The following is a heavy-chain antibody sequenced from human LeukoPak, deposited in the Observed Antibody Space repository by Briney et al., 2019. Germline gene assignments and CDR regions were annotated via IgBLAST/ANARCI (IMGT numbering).Heavy chain of an antibody. Sequence: SETLSLTCTVSGGSISSSSYYWGWIRQPPGKGLEWIGSIYYSGSTFYNPSLKSRVTISVDTSKNQFSLKLSSVTAADTAVYYCARGEYSGSYGGHYYYGMDVWGQGTTVTVSS. CDR1: GGSISSSSYY. V-gene: IGHV4-39*07. CDR3: ARGEYSGSYGGHYYYGMDV. J-gene: IGHJ6*02. CDR2: IYYSGST. D-gene: IGHD1-26*01.